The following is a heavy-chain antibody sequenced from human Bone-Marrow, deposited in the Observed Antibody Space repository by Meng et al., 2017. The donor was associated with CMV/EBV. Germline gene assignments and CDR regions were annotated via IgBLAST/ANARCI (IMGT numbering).Heavy chain of an antibody. D-gene: IGHD3-3*01. Sequence: ASVKVSCKASGYTFTSYYMHWVRQAPGQGLEWMGIINPSGGSTSYAQKFQGRVTMTRDTSTSTVYMELSSLRSADTAVYYCARDHLEWSSVGNWFDPWGQGTLVTVSS. CDR2: INPSGGST. V-gene: IGHV1-46*01. CDR3: ARDHLEWSSVGNWFDP. J-gene: IGHJ5*02. CDR1: GYTFTSYY.